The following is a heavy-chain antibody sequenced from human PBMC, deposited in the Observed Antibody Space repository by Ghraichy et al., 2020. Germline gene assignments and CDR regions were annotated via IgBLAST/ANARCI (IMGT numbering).Heavy chain of an antibody. D-gene: IGHD3-16*02. Sequence: GESLNISCKGSRYSFTNCWIGWVRQIPGKGLEWMGIIYPSNSDTRYSPSFQGQVTISADKSISTAYLQWSSLKASDTAMYYCARQEVEVTELSLSQRDYYYYGMDVWGQGTTVTVSS. CDR2: IYPSNSDT. CDR1: RYSFTNCW. CDR3: ARQEVEVTELSLSQRDYYYYGMDV. J-gene: IGHJ6*02. V-gene: IGHV5-51*01.